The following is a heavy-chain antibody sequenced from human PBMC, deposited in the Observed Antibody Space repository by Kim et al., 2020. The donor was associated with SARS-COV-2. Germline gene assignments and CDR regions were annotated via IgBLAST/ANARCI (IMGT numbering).Heavy chain of an antibody. CDR2: T. J-gene: IGHJ4*02. CDR3: AGGYGDYGY. D-gene: IGHD4-17*01. V-gene: IGHV3-11*05. Sequence: TNYAASVKGRFTISRDTAKNSLYLEMNSLRADDTAVYYCAGGYGDYGYWGQGTLVTVSS.